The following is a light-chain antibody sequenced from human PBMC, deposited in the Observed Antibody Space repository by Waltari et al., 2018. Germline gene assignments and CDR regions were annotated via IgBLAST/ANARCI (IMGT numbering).Light chain of an antibody. V-gene: IGLV1-40*01. CDR2: GND. CDR1: NSNIGAGYA. J-gene: IGLJ3*02. Sequence: QSVLTQPPSVSGAPGQRVTISCPGDNSNIGAGYAVQWYRQLPGTAPKLLIHGNDNRPSGVPERISGSKSGTSASLAITGLQADDEADYYCQSYDTSQSVVFGGGTKLTVL. CDR3: QSYDTSQSVV.